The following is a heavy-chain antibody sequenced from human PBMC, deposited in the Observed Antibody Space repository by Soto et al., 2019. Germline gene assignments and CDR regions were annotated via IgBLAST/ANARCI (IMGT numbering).Heavy chain of an antibody. V-gene: IGHV3-48*03. D-gene: IGHD6-13*01. CDR3: ARDRAAGGY. CDR1: GFSFSNYE. Sequence: EMHLVESGGGLVQPGGSLRLSCAASGFSFSNYEMNWVRQAPGKGLEWVAYISSGGDTIHYADSVRGRFTVSRDNARNSLSPQMNTLGVEDTSLYYCARDRAAGGYWGQGTLVTVSS. J-gene: IGHJ4*02. CDR2: ISSGGDTI.